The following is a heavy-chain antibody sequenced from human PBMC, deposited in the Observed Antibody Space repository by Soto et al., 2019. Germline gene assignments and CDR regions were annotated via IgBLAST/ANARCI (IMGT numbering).Heavy chain of an antibody. D-gene: IGHD2-2*01. CDR2: INSDGSTI. CDR3: AGDPLPEY. Sequence: GGSLRLSCAASGFSFSRNWMHWFRQAPGKGLVWVSRINSDGSTITYADSVKGRFTISRDNAKNTLYLQMNSLRADDTGVYYCAGDPLPEYWGQGTLFTVSS. J-gene: IGHJ4*02. V-gene: IGHV3-74*01. CDR1: GFSFSRNW.